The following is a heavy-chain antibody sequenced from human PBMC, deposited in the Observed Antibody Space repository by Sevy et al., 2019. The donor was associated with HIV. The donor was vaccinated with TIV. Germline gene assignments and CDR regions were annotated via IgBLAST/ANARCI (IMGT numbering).Heavy chain of an antibody. V-gene: IGHV3-23*01. J-gene: IGHJ3*01. CDR2: ISNSGSDT. D-gene: IGHD4-17*01. CDR1: GFTFSSYA. CDR3: AKDRITVIGDAFDL. Sequence: GGSLRLSCAASGFTFSSYAMYWVRQAPGKGLEWVSAISNSGSDTKYAGSVKGRFTISRDNSKNTLYVQMNSLSAEDTAVYYCAKDRITVIGDAFDLWGQGTMVTVSS.